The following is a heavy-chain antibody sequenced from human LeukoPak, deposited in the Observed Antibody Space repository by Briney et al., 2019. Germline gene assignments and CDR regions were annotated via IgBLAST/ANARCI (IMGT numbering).Heavy chain of an antibody. D-gene: IGHD6-13*01. V-gene: IGHV5-51*01. CDR2: IYPGDSDT. CDR3: ARLEQQLGLYYFDY. CDR1: GYSFTSYW. Sequence: GESLKISCKCSGYSFTSYWIGWVRQMPAKGLAWMGIIYPGDSDTRYSPSFQGQVTISADKSISTAYLQWSSLKASDTAMYYCARLEQQLGLYYFDYWGQGTLVTVSS. J-gene: IGHJ4*02.